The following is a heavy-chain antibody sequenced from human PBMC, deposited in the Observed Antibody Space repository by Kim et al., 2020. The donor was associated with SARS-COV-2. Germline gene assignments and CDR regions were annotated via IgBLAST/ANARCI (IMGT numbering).Heavy chain of an antibody. CDR1: GGSFSGYY. D-gene: IGHD6-6*01. J-gene: IGHJ6*02. V-gene: IGHV4-34*01. CDR3: ARARNYPPYSSSSRPTYYYGMDV. CDR2: INHSGST. Sequence: SETLSLTCAVYGGSFSGYYWSWIRQPPGKGLEWIGEINHSGSTNYNPSLKSRVTISVDTSKNQFSLKLSSVTAADTAVYYCARARNYPPYSSSSRPTYYYGMDVWGQGTTVTVSS.